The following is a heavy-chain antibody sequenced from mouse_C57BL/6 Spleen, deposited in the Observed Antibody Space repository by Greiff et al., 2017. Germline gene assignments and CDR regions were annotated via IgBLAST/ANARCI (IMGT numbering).Heavy chain of an antibody. D-gene: IGHD1-1*01. V-gene: IGHV1-26*01. CDR2: INPNNGGT. CDR1: GYTFTDYY. CDR3: ARRGSSWDAMDY. J-gene: IGHJ4*01. Sequence: VQLQQSGPELVKPGASVKISCKASGYTFTDYYMNWVKQSHGKSLEWIGDINPNNGGTSYNQKFKGKATLTVDKSSSTAYMELRSLTSEDSAVYYCARRGSSWDAMDYWGQGTSVTVSS.